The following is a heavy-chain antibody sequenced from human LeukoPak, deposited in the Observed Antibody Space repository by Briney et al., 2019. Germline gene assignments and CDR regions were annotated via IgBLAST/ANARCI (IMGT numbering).Heavy chain of an antibody. CDR2: IYYSGST. Sequence: SETLSLTCTVSGGSISSTSYYWGWIRQPPGKGLEWIGSIYYSGSTFYNPSLKSRVTISVDTSENQFSLKLSSVTAADTAVYYCARDWNAVTTPWFDTWGQGTLVTVST. V-gene: IGHV4-39*07. D-gene: IGHD4-17*01. J-gene: IGHJ5*02. CDR1: GGSISSTSYY. CDR3: ARDWNAVTTPWFDT.